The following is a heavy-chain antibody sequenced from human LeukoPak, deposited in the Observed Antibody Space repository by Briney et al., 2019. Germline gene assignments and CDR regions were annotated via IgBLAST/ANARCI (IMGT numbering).Heavy chain of an antibody. CDR1: GGSISSYY. V-gene: IGHV4-4*07. CDR3: ARDSYSSSWYGYFDY. CDR2: IYTSGST. Sequence: PSETLSLTCTVSGGSISSYYWSWIRQAPGKGLEWIGNIYTSGSTNYNPSLKSRVTMSLDTSKNQFSLKLSSVTAADTAVYYCARDSYSSSWYGYFDYWGQGTLVTVSS. J-gene: IGHJ4*02. D-gene: IGHD6-13*01.